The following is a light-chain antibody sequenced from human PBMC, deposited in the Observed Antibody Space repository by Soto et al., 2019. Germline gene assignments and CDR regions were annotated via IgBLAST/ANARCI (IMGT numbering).Light chain of an antibody. J-gene: IGKJ1*01. CDR3: QQYNSRPRT. Sequence: DIVMTQSPATLSVSPGERATISCRASQSVSSNLAWFQQKPGQAPRLLIYGASTMPTGIPSTFSGSGSGTEFTLTISSLQSEDFAVYYCQQYNSRPRTFGQGTKVEIK. CDR1: QSVSSN. V-gene: IGKV3-15*01. CDR2: GAS.